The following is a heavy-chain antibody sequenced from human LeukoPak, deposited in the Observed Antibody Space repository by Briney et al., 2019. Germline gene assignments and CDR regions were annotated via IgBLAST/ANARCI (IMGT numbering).Heavy chain of an antibody. Sequence: GGSLRLSCAASGFTFSSYAMSWVRQAPGKGPEWVSAISGSGGSTYYADSVKGRFTISRDNSKNTLYLQMSSLRAEDTAVYYCAKGPGQGLDYWGQGTLVTVSS. CDR3: AKGPGQGLDY. CDR1: GFTFSSYA. J-gene: IGHJ4*02. V-gene: IGHV3-23*01. CDR2: ISGSGGST. D-gene: IGHD7-27*01.